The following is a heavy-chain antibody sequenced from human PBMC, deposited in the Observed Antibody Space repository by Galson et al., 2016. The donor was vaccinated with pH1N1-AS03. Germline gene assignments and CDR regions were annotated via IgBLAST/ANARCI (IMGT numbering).Heavy chain of an antibody. J-gene: IGHJ3*01. CDR3: VRGSPHSSSTNYAFEF. CDR2: INTDSGGT. V-gene: IGHV1-2*02. D-gene: IGHD6-13*01. CDR1: GYAFTDYY. Sequence: SVKVSCKASGYAFTDYYMHLLRQAPGQGLEWMAWINTDSGGTYYAQKFQGRVTMTRDASISTTYMELSSLRSDDTAVYYCVRGSPHSSSTNYAFEFWGRGTMVTVSS.